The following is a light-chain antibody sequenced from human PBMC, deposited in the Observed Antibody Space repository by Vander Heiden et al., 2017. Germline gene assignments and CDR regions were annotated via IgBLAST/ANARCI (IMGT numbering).Light chain of an antibody. J-gene: IGKJ4*01. V-gene: IGKV3-20*01. CDR2: GTS. CDR3: HQYGNSPLT. CDR1: QSVSTTY. Sequence: EIVLTPSPGTLSLSPGERATLSCRASQSVSTTYLAWYRQRPGQAPRLLIYGTSTRATGIPDRFSGSGSGTDFTLTVSRLEPEDFAVYYCHQYGNSPLTFGGGTKVEIK.